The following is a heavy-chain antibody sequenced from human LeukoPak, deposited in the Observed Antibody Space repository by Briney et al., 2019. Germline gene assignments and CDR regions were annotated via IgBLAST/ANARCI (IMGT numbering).Heavy chain of an antibody. V-gene: IGHV3-30*09. CDR2: ISYDGSNK. J-gene: IGHJ6*03. CDR1: GFTFSSYA. D-gene: IGHD3-10*01. CDR3: ARDRFPFGELSLYYYYMDV. Sequence: PGGSLRLSCAASGFTFSSYAMHWVRQAPGKGLEWVAVISYDGSNKYYADSVKGRFAISRDNSKNTLYLQMNSLRAEDTAVYYCARDRFPFGELSLYYYYMDVWGKGTTVTVSS.